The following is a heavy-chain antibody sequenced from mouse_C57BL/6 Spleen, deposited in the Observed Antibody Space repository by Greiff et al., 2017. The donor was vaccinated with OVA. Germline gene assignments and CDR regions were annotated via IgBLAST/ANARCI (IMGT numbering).Heavy chain of an antibody. CDR1: GYTFTDYE. CDR3: TRKALLYYAMDY. CDR2: IDPETGGT. V-gene: IGHV1-15*01. J-gene: IGHJ4*01. Sequence: QVQLKESGAELVRPGASVTLSCKASGYTFTDYEMHWVKQTPVHGLEWVGAIDPETGGTAYNQKFKGKALLTADKSSITAYMELRSLTSEDSAVYYCTRKALLYYAMDYWGQGTSVTVSS. D-gene: IGHD2-10*01.